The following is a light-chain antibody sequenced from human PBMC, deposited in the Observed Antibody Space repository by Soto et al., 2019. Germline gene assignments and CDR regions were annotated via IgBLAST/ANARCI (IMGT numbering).Light chain of an antibody. J-gene: IGKJ4*01. V-gene: IGKV3-15*01. CDR1: QSVSXN. Sequence: EIVMTQSPATLSVSPGXRATLXCRASQSVSXNLAWYQQKPGQAPRLLIYGASTRATGIPARFSGSGSGTEFTLTISXLQSXXXXVXXXXXXXNWPLTFGGGTKVEIK. CDR3: XXXXNWPLT. CDR2: GAS.